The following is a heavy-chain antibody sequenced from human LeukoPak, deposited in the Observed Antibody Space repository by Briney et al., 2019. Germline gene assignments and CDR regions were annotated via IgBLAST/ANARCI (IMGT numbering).Heavy chain of an antibody. D-gene: IGHD2-2*01. CDR3: AARPLMPPRFDY. V-gene: IGHV3-23*01. J-gene: IGHJ4*02. CDR1: GFTFSSYP. CDR2: ITGGGGSA. Sequence: GSRRLSCAASGFTFSSYPMSWVRQAPGKGLQWVSAITGGGGSAYYGDSVKGRFTISRDNSKSTLYLQTNSLRAEDTGIYYCAARPLMPPRFDYWGQGTLVTVSS.